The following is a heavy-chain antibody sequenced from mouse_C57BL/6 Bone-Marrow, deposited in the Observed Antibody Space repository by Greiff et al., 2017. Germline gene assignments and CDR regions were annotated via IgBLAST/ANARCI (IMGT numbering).Heavy chain of an antibody. CDR3: ARDWFYAMDY. J-gene: IGHJ4*01. Sequence: VQLQQSGAELVKPGASVKLSCTASGFNIKDYYMHWVKQRTEQGLAWIGRIDPEDGETKYDPKLQGKATITADTSSNTASLQLSSLTSEDTAVYCCARDWFYAMDYWGQGTSVTVSS. CDR1: GFNIKDYY. V-gene: IGHV14-2*01. CDR2: IDPEDGET. D-gene: IGHD2-2*01.